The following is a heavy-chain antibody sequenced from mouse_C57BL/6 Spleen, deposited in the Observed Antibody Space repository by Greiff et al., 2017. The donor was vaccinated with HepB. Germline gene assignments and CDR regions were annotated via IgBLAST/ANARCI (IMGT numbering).Heavy chain of an antibody. Sequence: VQGVESGAELVRPGASVTLSCKASGYTFTDYEMHWVKQTPVHGLEWIGAIDPETGGTAYNQKFKGKAILTADKSSSTAYMELRSLTSEDSAVYYCTRDGYYGAMDYWGQGTSVTVSS. CDR2: IDPETGGT. J-gene: IGHJ4*01. V-gene: IGHV1-15*01. D-gene: IGHD2-3*01. CDR1: GYTFTDYE. CDR3: TRDGYYGAMDY.